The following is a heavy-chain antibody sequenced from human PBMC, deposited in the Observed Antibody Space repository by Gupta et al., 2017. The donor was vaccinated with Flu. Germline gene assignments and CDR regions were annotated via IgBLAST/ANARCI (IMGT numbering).Heavy chain of an antibody. D-gene: IGHD3-22*01. Sequence: NYAMSWVRQAPGKGLGWVSAISGSGVSTYYADSVKGRFTISRDNSKNMLYLQMNSLRAEDTAVYYCATRHDSSGSIIGGDYWGQGTLVTVSS. CDR3: ATRHDSSGSIIGGDY. CDR1: NYA. J-gene: IGHJ4*02. CDR2: ISGSGVST. V-gene: IGHV3-23*01.